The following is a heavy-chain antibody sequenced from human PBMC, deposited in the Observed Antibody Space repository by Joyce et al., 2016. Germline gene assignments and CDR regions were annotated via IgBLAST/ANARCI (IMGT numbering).Heavy chain of an antibody. Sequence: QVQLQESGPGLVKPSETLSLTCNVSGASVTSHSWSWIRQAPGKRLEWIGYFYNNGDYNCPPSLSSRVSMSVGPSTNQFSLRLNSVTAADTAVYYCVRMESTSAGGDYFDFWGQGTLVTVSS. D-gene: IGHD3-16*01. J-gene: IGHJ4*02. CDR1: GASVTSHS. CDR2: FYNNGDY. V-gene: IGHV4-59*02. CDR3: VRMESTSAGGDYFDF.